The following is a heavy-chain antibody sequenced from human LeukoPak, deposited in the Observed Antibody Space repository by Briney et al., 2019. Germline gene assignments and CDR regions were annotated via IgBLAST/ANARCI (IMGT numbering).Heavy chain of an antibody. J-gene: IGHJ4*02. Sequence: ASVKVSCKASGYTFTGYYMHWVRQAPGQGLEWMGWINPNSGGTNYAQKFQGRVTMTRDTSISTAYMELSRLRSDDTAVYYCARDGSGYYPHYFDYWGQGTLVTVSS. CDR1: GYTFTGYY. CDR3: ARDGSGYYPHYFDY. CDR2: INPNSGGT. V-gene: IGHV1-2*02. D-gene: IGHD3-22*01.